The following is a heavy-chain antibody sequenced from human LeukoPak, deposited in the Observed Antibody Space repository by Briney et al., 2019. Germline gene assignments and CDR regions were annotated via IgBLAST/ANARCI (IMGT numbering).Heavy chain of an antibody. J-gene: IGHJ6*03. Sequence: GGTLRLSCGASGFTFSSYGMSWVRQAPGKGLEWVSSISDSGDRTFYADSVKGRFTISRDNSKNTLFLQVNSLRAEDTAVYYCAKGGAVSSKSITMIRGTRRYYYYMDVWGKGTTVTISS. V-gene: IGHV3-23*01. CDR3: AKGGAVSSKSITMIRGTRRYYYYMDV. CDR1: GFTFSSYG. CDR2: ISDSGDRT. D-gene: IGHD3-10*01.